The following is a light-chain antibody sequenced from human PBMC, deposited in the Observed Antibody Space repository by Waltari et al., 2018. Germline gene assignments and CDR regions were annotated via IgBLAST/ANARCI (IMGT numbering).Light chain of an antibody. CDR3: MQATHWPRT. CDR1: QSLVYSDGNTY. CDR2: KVS. J-gene: IGKJ1*01. V-gene: IGKV2-30*01. Sequence: DVVMMQSPLYLTVTLGQPTSISCRSSQSLVYSDGNTYLNWFQHRPGQSPRRLIHKVSYRDSGVPDRFSGSGSGTDFTLILSRVEAEDVGIYYCMQATHWPRTFGQGTKVEIK.